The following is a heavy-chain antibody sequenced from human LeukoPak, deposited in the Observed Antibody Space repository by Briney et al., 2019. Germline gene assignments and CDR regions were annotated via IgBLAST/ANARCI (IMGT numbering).Heavy chain of an antibody. CDR1: GFTFSSYG. CDR3: ARDLRRISEY. D-gene: IGHD3-10*01. Sequence: GGSLRLSCAASGFTFSSYGMHWVRQTPGKRLEWVSSISSDSTYIYYADSLKGRFTISRDDAKNSLYLQMHSLRVEDTAVYYCARDLRRISEYWGQGTPVTVSS. J-gene: IGHJ4*02. CDR2: ISSDSTYI. V-gene: IGHV3-21*01.